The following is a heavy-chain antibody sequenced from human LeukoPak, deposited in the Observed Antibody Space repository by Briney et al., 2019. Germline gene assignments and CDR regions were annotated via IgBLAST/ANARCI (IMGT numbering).Heavy chain of an antibody. CDR1: GGSTSSYY. Sequence: TSETLSLTCTVSGGSTSSYYWSWIRQPAGKGLEWIGRIYTSGSTNYNPSLKSRVTMSVDTSKNQFSLKLSSVTAADTAVYYCACNHPPNEYGSFDYWGQGTLVTVSS. V-gene: IGHV4-4*07. J-gene: IGHJ4*02. CDR2: IYTSGST. D-gene: IGHD4-17*01. CDR3: ACNHPPNEYGSFDY.